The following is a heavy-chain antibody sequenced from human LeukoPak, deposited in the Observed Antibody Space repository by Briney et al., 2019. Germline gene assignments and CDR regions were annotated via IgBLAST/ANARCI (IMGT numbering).Heavy chain of an antibody. CDR3: ARDLGVYYYDSSGYSPPT. CDR1: GGTFSSYA. J-gene: IGHJ5*02. D-gene: IGHD3-22*01. V-gene: IGHV1-69*04. Sequence: SVKVSCKASGGTFSSYAISWVRQAPGQGLEWMGRIIPILGIANYAQKFQGRVTITADKSTSTAYMELSSLRSEDTAVYYCARDLGVYYYDSSGYSPPTWGQGTLVTVSS. CDR2: IIPILGIA.